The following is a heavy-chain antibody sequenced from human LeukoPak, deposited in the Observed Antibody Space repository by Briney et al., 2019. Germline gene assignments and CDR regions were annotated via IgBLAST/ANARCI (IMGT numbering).Heavy chain of an antibody. CDR1: GGSISSGGYY. CDR3: ARAGECSSSWNDAFDI. Sequence: PSQTLSLTCTVSGGSISSGGYYWSWVRQHPGKGLEWIGYIYYSGSTYYNPSLKSRVTISVDTSKNQFSLKLSSVTAADTAVYYCARAGECSSSWNDAFDIWGQGTMVTVSS. J-gene: IGHJ3*02. CDR2: IYYSGST. D-gene: IGHD6-13*01. V-gene: IGHV4-31*03.